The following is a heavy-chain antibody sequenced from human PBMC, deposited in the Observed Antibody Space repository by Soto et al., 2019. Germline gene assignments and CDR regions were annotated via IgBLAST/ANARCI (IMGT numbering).Heavy chain of an antibody. CDR1: GFSLSNARLG. CDR3: ARLTETVEMPTITEHRIRFDP. Sequence: QVILKESGPVLVKPTETLTLTCTVSGFSLSNARLGVSWIRQPPGKSLEWLAHIFSNDEKSYSRSLTSRLTISKDTSISQVVLTMTTMDPVDTATYYCARLTETVEMPTITEHRIRFDPWGQGTLVTVSS. CDR2: IFSNDEK. V-gene: IGHV2-26*01. J-gene: IGHJ5*02. D-gene: IGHD5-12*01.